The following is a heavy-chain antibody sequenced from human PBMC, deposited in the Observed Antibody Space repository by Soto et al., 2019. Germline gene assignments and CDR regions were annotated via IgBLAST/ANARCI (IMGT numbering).Heavy chain of an antibody. V-gene: IGHV1-58*01. J-gene: IGHJ6*02. D-gene: IGHD6-13*01. CDR1: GYTFTNSA. Sequence: ASVKVSCKGSGYTFTNSAVQWVRQARGQRLEWMGWIVVGSGDTKYAQKFQERVTFTRDVSTSTAYMELSSLRSEGTAVYYCARDPPIEAADPHTHYYYYYGMDVWG. CDR3: ARDPPIEAADPHTHYYYYYGMDV. CDR2: IVVGSGDT.